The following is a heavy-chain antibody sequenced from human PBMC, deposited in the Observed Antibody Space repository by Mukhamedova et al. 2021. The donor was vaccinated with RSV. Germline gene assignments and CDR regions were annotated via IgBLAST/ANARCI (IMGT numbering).Heavy chain of an antibody. CDR3: AKDGRVTIPRGGY. D-gene: IGHD4-17*01. CDR2: ISGSGGST. Sequence: WVSAISGSGGSTYYADSVKGRFTISRDNSKNTLYLQMNSLRAEDTAVYYCAKDGRVTIPRGGYWGQGTLVTV. V-gene: IGHV3-23*01. J-gene: IGHJ4*02.